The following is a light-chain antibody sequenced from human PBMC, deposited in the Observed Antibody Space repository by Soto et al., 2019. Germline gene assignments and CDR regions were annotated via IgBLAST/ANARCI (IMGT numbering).Light chain of an antibody. CDR1: HNDIGTYDY. V-gene: IGLV2-14*03. CDR2: GVT. J-gene: IGLJ1*01. CDR3: SSFTSNRIYV. Sequence: QSVLTQPTSVSGSPGQSITISCTGNHNDIGTYDYVSWYQQHPARAPRLLIHGVTTRPSGISGRFSASKSGLTASLTISGLPPEDEADYYCSSFTSNRIYVFGPGTKVTVL.